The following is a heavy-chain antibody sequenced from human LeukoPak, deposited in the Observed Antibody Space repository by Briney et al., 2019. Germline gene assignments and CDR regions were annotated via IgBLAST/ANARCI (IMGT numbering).Heavy chain of an antibody. CDR3: AGAKDDSTGRYFTTRRVNAFDI. D-gene: IGHD3-22*01. CDR2: IYTSGST. V-gene: IGHV4-4*07. Sequence: SETLSLTCTVSGGSISSYYWSWIQQPAGKGLEWIVRIYTSGSTNYNPSLKSRVTMSVDTSKNQFSLKLSSMTAADTAVYYCAGAKDDSTGRYFTTRRVNAFDIWGQGAMVTVSS. CDR1: GGSISSYY. J-gene: IGHJ3*02.